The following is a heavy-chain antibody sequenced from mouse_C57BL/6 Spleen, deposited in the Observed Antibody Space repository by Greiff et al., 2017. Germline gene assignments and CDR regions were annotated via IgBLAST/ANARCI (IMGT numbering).Heavy chain of an antibody. D-gene: IGHD1-1*01. J-gene: IGHJ2*01. CDR1: GYTFTSYW. V-gene: IGHV1-53*01. CDR2: INPSNGGT. Sequence: QVQLQQSGTELVKPGASVKLSCKASGYTFTSYWMHWVKQRPGQGLEWIGNINPSNGGTNYNEKFKSKATLTVDKSSSTPYMQLSSLTSEDSAVYYCARYYYGSSYVDYWGQGTTLTVSS. CDR3: ARYYYGSSYVDY.